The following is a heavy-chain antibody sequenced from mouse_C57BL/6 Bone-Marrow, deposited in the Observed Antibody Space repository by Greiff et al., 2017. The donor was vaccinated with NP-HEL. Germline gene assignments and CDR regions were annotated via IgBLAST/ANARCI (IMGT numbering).Heavy chain of an antibody. CDR3: TRVYYGSSYKAMDY. D-gene: IGHD1-1*01. CDR1: GFTFSSYA. J-gene: IGHJ4*01. CDR2: ISSGGDYI. Sequence: EVKVEESGEGLVKPGGSLKLSCAASGFTFSSYAMSWVRQTPEKRLEWVAYISSGGDYIYYADTVKGRFTISRDNARNTLYLQMSSLKSEDTAMYYWTRVYYGSSYKAMDYWGQGTSVTVSS. V-gene: IGHV5-9-1*02.